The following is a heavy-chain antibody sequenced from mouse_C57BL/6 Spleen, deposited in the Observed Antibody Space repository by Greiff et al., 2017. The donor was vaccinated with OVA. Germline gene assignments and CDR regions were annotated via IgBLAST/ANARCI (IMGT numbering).Heavy chain of an antibody. V-gene: IGHV5-17*01. Sequence: VQLKESGGGLVKPGGSLKLSCAASGFTFSDYGMHWVRQAPEKGLEWVAYISSGSSTIYYADTVKGRFTISRDNAKNTLFLQMTSLRSEDTAMYYCARQGSTLDYWGQGTTLTVSS. CDR1: GFTFSDYG. CDR2: ISSGSSTI. D-gene: IGHD5-1*01. CDR3: ARQGSTLDY. J-gene: IGHJ2*01.